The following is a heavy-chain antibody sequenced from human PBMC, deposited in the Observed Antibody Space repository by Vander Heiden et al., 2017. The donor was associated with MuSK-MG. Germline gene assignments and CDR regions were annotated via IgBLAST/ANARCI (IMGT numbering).Heavy chain of an antibody. V-gene: IGHV3-53*01. CDR1: GFTVSSNY. J-gene: IGHJ4*02. Sequence: EVQLVESGGGLIQPGGSLRLSCAASGFTVSSNYMSWVRQAPGKGLEWVSVIYSGGSTYYADAVKGRFTISRDNSKNTLYLKMNSMRAEDTAVYYCARAELEPYYFDYWGQGTLVTVSS. D-gene: IGHD1-1*01. CDR2: IYSGGST. CDR3: ARAELEPYYFDY.